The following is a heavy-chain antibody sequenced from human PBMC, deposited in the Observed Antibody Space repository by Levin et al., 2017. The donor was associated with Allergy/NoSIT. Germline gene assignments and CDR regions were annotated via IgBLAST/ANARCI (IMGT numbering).Heavy chain of an antibody. CDR1: GFTFSSYS. V-gene: IGHV3-21*01. J-gene: IGHJ5*02. D-gene: IGHD2-8*02. CDR2: ISSSSSYI. CDR3: ARDPSEGYCTGGVCAGTAWFDP. Sequence: GGSLRLSCAASGFTFSSYSMNWVRQAPGKGLEWVSSISSSSSYIYYADSVKGRFTISRDNAKNSLYLQMNSLRAEDTAVYYCARDPSEGYCTGGVCAGTAWFDPWGQGTLVTVSS.